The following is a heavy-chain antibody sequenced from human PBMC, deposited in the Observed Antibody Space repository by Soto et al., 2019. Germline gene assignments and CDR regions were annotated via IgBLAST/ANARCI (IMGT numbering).Heavy chain of an antibody. CDR3: GRTYTGG. V-gene: IGHV3-23*01. CDR1: GFTFSSSW. J-gene: IGHJ4*02. CDR2: ISGSEDRT. Sequence: LRLSCAASGFTFSSSWMSWVRQAPGKGLEWVSGISGSEDRTNYADFVRGRFIISKDRAKNTLYLDMSGLRVDDTAVYFCGRTYTGGWGQGTLVTVSS. D-gene: IGHD3-10*01.